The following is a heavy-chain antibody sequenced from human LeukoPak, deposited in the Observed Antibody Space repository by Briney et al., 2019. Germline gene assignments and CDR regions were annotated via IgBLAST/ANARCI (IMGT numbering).Heavy chain of an antibody. Sequence: GGSLRLSCAASGFTFSSYAISWVRQAPGQGLEWMGRIIPILGIANYAQKFQGRVTITADKSTSTAYMELSSLRSEDTAVYYCARAGYDILTGWYYFDYWGQGTLVTVSS. D-gene: IGHD3-9*01. V-gene: IGHV1-69*04. CDR2: IIPILGIA. CDR3: ARAGYDILTGWYYFDY. CDR1: GFTFSSYA. J-gene: IGHJ4*02.